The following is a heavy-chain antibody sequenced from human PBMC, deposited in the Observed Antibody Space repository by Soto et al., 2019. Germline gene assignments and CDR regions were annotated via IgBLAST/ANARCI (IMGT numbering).Heavy chain of an antibody. CDR1: GGTFSSYT. Sequence: QVQLVQSGAEVKKPGSSVKVSCKASGGTFSSYTISWVRQAPGQGLEWMGRIIPILGIANYAQKFQGRVTITADKSTSTAYMELSSLRTEDTAVYYCARAHGSGSYYNALDYWGQGTLVTVSS. V-gene: IGHV1-69*02. CDR2: IIPILGIA. D-gene: IGHD3-10*01. J-gene: IGHJ4*02. CDR3: ARAHGSGSYYNALDY.